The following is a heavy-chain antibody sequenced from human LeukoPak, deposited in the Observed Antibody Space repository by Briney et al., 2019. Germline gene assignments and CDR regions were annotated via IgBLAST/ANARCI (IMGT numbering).Heavy chain of an antibody. CDR3: AKDTIYCSTTRCYGEAFDY. D-gene: IGHD2-2*01. CDR2: ISGGGVST. CDR1: GLTFDDYA. J-gene: IGHJ4*02. V-gene: IGHV3-43*02. Sequence: GGSLRLSCAVSGLTFDDYAMHWVRQAPGKGLEWVSLISGGGVSTYYADSVKGRFTISRDNSKNSLYLQMNSLRTEDTALYYCAKDTIYCSTTRCYGEAFDYWGQGTLVTVSS.